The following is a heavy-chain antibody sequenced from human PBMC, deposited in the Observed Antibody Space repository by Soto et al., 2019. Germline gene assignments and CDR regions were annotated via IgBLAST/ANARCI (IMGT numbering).Heavy chain of an antibody. D-gene: IGHD3-22*01. J-gene: IGHJ3*02. Sequence: NPSETLSLTCTVSGGSISSSSYYWGWIRQPPGKGLEWIGSIYYSGSTYYNPSLKSRVTISVDTSKNQFSLKLSSVTAADTAVYYCARHGDYYDSSGYYPLDRNDAFDIWGQGTMVTVSS. CDR2: IYYSGST. V-gene: IGHV4-39*01. CDR3: ARHGDYYDSSGYYPLDRNDAFDI. CDR1: GGSISSSSYY.